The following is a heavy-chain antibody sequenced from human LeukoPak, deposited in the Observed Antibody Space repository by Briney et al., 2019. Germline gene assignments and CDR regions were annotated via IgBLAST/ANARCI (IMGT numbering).Heavy chain of an antibody. CDR3: AREVSHYDISDELDY. Sequence: SETLSLTCTVSGGSISSGSYYWRWIRQPAGKGLEWIGRIYTSGSTNYNPSLKSRVTISVYTSKNQFSLKLSSVTAADTAVYYCAREVSHYDISDELDYWGQGTLVAVSS. D-gene: IGHD3-9*01. CDR1: GGSISSGSYY. CDR2: IYTSGST. V-gene: IGHV4-61*02. J-gene: IGHJ4*02.